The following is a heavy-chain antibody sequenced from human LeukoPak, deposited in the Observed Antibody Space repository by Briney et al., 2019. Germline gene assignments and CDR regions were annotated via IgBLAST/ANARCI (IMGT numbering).Heavy chain of an antibody. V-gene: IGHV3-23*01. Sequence: GGSLRLSCTASGLTFSNYAMSWVRQAPAKGLEWVAGIDQSGGYIHYADSVKGRFTISRDNSKNTLHLQMSSLRAEDTAVYYCTTRNSSGWYDYWGQGTLVTVSS. CDR3: TTRNSSGWYDY. CDR2: IDQSGGYI. D-gene: IGHD6-19*01. J-gene: IGHJ4*02. CDR1: GLTFSNYA.